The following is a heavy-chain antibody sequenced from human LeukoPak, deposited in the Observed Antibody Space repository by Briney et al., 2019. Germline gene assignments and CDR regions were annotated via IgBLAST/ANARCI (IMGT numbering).Heavy chain of an antibody. J-gene: IGHJ4*02. Sequence: GGSLRLSCAASGFTFGIYEMNWVRQAPGKGLEFVAYISSSGATIYYADSLKGRFTISRDNAKNSLYLQMNSLRDEDTAVYFCVRANSLMVRGVITYFDSWGQGTLVTVSS. CDR1: GFTFGIYE. CDR2: ISSSGATI. D-gene: IGHD3-10*01. V-gene: IGHV3-48*03. CDR3: VRANSLMVRGVITYFDS.